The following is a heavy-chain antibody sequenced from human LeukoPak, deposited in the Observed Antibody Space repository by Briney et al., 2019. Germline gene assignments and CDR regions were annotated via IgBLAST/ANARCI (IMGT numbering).Heavy chain of an antibody. CDR1: GVSISSYY. Sequence: KPSETLSLTCTVSGVSISSYYWSWIRQPPGKGLEWWGYIYYSGSTNYTPSLKSRVAISVDTSKNQFSLKLSSVTAADTAVYYCARLTYYYDSSGYPPAFDIWGQGTMVTVSS. CDR2: IYYSGST. J-gene: IGHJ3*02. CDR3: ARLTYYYDSSGYPPAFDI. V-gene: IGHV4-59*08. D-gene: IGHD3-22*01.